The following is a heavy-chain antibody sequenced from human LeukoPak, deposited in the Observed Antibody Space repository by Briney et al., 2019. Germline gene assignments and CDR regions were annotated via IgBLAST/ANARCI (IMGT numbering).Heavy chain of an antibody. Sequence: SGGSLRLSCAASGFTFSHFWMSWVRQAPGKGLEWVANIKEDGSEKYYVDSVKGRFTISRDSAKNSLYLQMNSLRVEDTAVYYCARDHNYGSDYWGQGTLVTVSS. CDR2: IKEDGSEK. D-gene: IGHD5-18*01. J-gene: IGHJ4*02. V-gene: IGHV3-7*03. CDR1: GFTFSHFW. CDR3: ARDHNYGSDY.